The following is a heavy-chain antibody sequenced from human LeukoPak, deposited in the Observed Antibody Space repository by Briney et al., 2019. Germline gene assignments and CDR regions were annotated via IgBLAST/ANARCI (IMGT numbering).Heavy chain of an antibody. CDR3: ARDHSYEMTYH. CDR1: GFTFSDYY. D-gene: IGHD3-22*01. CDR2: ISSSGSTI. V-gene: IGHV3-11*01. J-gene: IGHJ5*02. Sequence: PGGSLRLSCAASGFTFSDYYMSWIRQAPGKGLEWVSYISSSGSTIYYADSAKGRFTISRDNAKNSLYLQTNSLRAEDTAVYYCARDHSYEMTYHWGQGTLVTVSS.